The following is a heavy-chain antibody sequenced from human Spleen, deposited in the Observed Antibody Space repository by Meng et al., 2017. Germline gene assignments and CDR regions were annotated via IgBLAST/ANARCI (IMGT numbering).Heavy chain of an antibody. D-gene: IGHD2-21*01. V-gene: IGHV4-34*01. CDR3: ARGASYSVDY. J-gene: IGHJ4*02. CDR1: GGSFSGYY. Sequence: QGRLQQWWAGLLKPSETLSLTCVVYGGSFSGYYWSWIRQPPGKGLEWIGEINHSGSTNYNPSLKSRVTISVDTSKNQFSLKLSSVTAADTAVYYCARGASYSVDYWGQGTLVTVSS. CDR2: INHSGST.